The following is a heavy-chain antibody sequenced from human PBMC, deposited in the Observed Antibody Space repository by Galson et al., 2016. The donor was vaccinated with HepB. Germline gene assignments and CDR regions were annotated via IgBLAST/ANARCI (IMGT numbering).Heavy chain of an antibody. Sequence: SVKVSCKASGYTFTNYGISWVRQAPGQGLEWMGRISAYNGNTNYAQKLQGRLTMTTDTSTSTVYMELRSLRSDDTAVYYCAGVLWFGELLAWLDPWGQGTLVTVSS. V-gene: IGHV1-18*01. D-gene: IGHD3-10*01. CDR1: GYTFTNYG. J-gene: IGHJ5*02. CDR2: ISAYNGNT. CDR3: AGVLWFGELLAWLDP.